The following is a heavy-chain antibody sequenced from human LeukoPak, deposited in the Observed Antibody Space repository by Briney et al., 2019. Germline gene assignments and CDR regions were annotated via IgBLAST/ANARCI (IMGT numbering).Heavy chain of an antibody. CDR1: GYTLTSYY. Sequence: GASVKVSCKASGYTLTSYYMHWVRQAPGQGLEWMGVINPSDGSTTYAQKFRGRVTMTRDTSASTVYVYLSSLRPGDTAVYYCARAGRGGGYYYYYAMDVWGQGTTVTVSS. V-gene: IGHV1-46*01. CDR2: INPSDGST. CDR3: ARAGRGGGYYYYYAMDV. J-gene: IGHJ6*02. D-gene: IGHD5-12*01.